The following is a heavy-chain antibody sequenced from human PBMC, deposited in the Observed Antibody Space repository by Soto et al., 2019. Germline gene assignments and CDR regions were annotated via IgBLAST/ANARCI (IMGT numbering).Heavy chain of an antibody. D-gene: IGHD2-2*01. CDR3: ARKRKCSSTSCYQTNNWFDP. CDR1: GGSIISYY. V-gene: IGHV4-59*01. Sequence: SETLSLTCTVSGGSIISYYWSWIRQPPGKGLEWIGYIYYSGSTNYNPSLKSRVNISVDTSKNKFSLKLSSVTAADTAVYYCARKRKCSSTSCYQTNNWFDPWGQGTLVTVSS. CDR2: IYYSGST. J-gene: IGHJ5*02.